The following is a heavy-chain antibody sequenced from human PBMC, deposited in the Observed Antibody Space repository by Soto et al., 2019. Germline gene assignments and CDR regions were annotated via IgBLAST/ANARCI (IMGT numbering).Heavy chain of an antibody. D-gene: IGHD6-6*01. Sequence: SETLSLTCTVSGGSISSSSYYWGWIRQPPGKGLEWIGYIYYSGSTNYNPSLKSRVTISVDTSKNQFSLKLSSVTAADTAVYYCASLASSSAYNWFDPWGQGTLVTVSS. V-gene: IGHV4-61*05. CDR1: GGSISSSSYY. J-gene: IGHJ5*02. CDR2: IYYSGST. CDR3: ASLASSSAYNWFDP.